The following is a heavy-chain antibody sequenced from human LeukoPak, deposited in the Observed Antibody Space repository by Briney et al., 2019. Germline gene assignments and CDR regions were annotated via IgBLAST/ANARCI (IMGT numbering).Heavy chain of an antibody. D-gene: IGHD6-19*01. Sequence: SQTLSLTCAISGDTVSNTRSAWNWIRQSPSRGLEWLGRTYYRSKWYTDYAVSVKSRITINPDTSKNQFSLHLNSVTPEDTAVYYCAREEDYSSGTSDYWGQGTLVTVSS. J-gene: IGHJ4*02. CDR1: GDTVSNTRSA. V-gene: IGHV6-1*01. CDR3: AREEDYSSGTSDY. CDR2: TYYRSKWYT.